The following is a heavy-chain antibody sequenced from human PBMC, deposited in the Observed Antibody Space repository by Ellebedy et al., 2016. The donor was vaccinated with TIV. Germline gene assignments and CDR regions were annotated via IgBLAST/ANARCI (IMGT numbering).Heavy chain of an antibody. CDR1: GGTFSSYA. CDR3: ARGGCSSTSCYNYYYMDV. V-gene: IGHV1-69*13. Sequence: SVKVSXKASGGTFSSYAISWVRQAPGQGLEWMGGIIPIFGTANYAQKFQGRVTITADESTSTAYMELSSLRSEDTAVYYCARGGCSSTSCYNYYYMDVWGKGTTVTVSS. D-gene: IGHD2-2*02. J-gene: IGHJ6*03. CDR2: IIPIFGTA.